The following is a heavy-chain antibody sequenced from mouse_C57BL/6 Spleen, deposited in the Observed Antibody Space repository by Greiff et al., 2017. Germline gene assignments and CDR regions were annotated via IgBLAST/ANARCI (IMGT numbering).Heavy chain of an antibody. CDR1: GYTFTSYW. CDR3: ASSYYYCSSYDDY. CDR2: IDPSDSET. Sequence: QVQLQQPGAELVRPGSSVKLSCKASGYTFTSYWMHWVKQRPIQGLEWIGNIDPSDSETHYNQKFKDKATLTVDKSSSTAYMQLSSLTSEDSAVYYCASSYYYCSSYDDYWGQGTTLTVSS. D-gene: IGHD1-1*01. J-gene: IGHJ2*01. V-gene: IGHV1-52*01.